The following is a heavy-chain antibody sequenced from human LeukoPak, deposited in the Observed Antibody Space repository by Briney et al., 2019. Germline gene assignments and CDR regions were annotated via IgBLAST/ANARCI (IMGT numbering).Heavy chain of an antibody. CDR3: TRSYGDFWRGYFSY. D-gene: IGHD3-3*01. CDR1: GFTFGDYA. Sequence: GGSLRLSCTASGFTFGDYAMNWFRQAPGKGLEWVGFIRSKSYGGTTKYAASVKGRFTISRDDSKSIAYLQMNSLKTEDTAVYYCTRSYGDFWRGYFSYWGQGTLVSVAS. J-gene: IGHJ4*02. V-gene: IGHV3-49*03. CDR2: IRSKSYGGTT.